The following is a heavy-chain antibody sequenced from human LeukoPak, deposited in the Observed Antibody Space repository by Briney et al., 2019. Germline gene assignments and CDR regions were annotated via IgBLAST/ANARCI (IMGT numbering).Heavy chain of an antibody. CDR2: ISAYNGNT. J-gene: IGHJ4*02. CDR1: GYTFTGYG. V-gene: IGHV1-18*01. Sequence: ASVKVSCKASGYTFTGYGISWVRQAPGQGLEWMGWISAYNGNTNYAQKLQGRVTMTTDTSTSTAYMELRSLRSDDTAVYYCARVLGRDIVATSSSDYWGQGTLVTVSS. D-gene: IGHD5-12*01. CDR3: ARVLGRDIVATSSSDY.